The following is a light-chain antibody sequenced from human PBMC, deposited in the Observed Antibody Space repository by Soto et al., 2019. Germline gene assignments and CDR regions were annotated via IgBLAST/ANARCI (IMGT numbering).Light chain of an antibody. CDR3: CSYARSSTYV. CDR1: SSDVGSYNL. J-gene: IGLJ1*01. V-gene: IGLV2-23*01. Sequence: SALTQPASVSGSPGQSITISCTGTSSDVGSYNLVSWYQQHPGKAPKVMIYVDSKRPSGVSNRFSGSKSGNTASLTISGLQAEDEADYYCCSYARSSTYVFGTGTKLTVL. CDR2: VDS.